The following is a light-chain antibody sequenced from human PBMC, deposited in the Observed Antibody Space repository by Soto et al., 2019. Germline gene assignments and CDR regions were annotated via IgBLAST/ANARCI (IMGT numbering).Light chain of an antibody. V-gene: IGKV3-20*01. CDR1: QSVSSSY. CDR2: GAS. CDR3: QQYYTTPLT. J-gene: IGKJ4*01. Sequence: EIVLTQSPGTLSLSPGERATLSCRASQSVSSSYLAWYQQKPGQAPRLLIYGASSRATGIPDRFSGSGSGTDFTLTISSRQAEDVAIYDCQQYYTTPLTFGGGTKVEIK.